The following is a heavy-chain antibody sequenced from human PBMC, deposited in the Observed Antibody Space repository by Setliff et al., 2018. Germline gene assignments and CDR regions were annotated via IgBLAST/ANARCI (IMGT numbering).Heavy chain of an antibody. CDR1: GGSISSGGYY. D-gene: IGHD2-21*01. V-gene: IGHV4-31*03. CDR3: ARGRYWFAPNWFDP. CDR2: IYYSGST. J-gene: IGHJ5*02. Sequence: PSETLSLTCTVSGGSISSGGYYWSWIRQHPGKGLEWIGYIYYSGSTYYNPSLKSRVTISVDTSKNQFSLKLSSVTAADTAVCYCARGRYWFAPNWFDPWGQGTLVTVSS.